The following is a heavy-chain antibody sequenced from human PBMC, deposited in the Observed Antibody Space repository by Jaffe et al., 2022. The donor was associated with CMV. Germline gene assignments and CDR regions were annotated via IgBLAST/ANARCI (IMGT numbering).Heavy chain of an antibody. D-gene: IGHD6-19*01. Sequence: QVQLQQWGAGLLKPSETLSLTCAVYGGSFSGYYWSWIRQPPGKGLEWIGEINHSGSTNYNPSLKSRVTISVDTSKNQFSLKLSSVTAADTAVYYCARCQEGIAVAGLDYWGQGTLVTVSS. V-gene: IGHV4-34*01. CDR3: ARCQEGIAVAGLDY. CDR2: INHSGST. CDR1: GGSFSGYY. J-gene: IGHJ4*02.